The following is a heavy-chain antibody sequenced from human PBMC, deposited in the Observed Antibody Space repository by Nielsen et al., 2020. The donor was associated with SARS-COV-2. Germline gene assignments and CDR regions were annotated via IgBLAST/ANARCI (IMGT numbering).Heavy chain of an antibody. D-gene: IGHD6-19*01. CDR3: AKETISSGWSRGYFDY. Sequence: GESLKISCAASGFTFSSYGMHWVRQAPGKGLEWVAVISYDGSNKYYAESVKGRFTISRDNSKNTLYLQMNSLRAEDTAVYYCAKETISSGWSRGYFDYWGQGTLVTVSS. CDR1: GFTFSSYG. J-gene: IGHJ4*02. CDR2: ISYDGSNK. V-gene: IGHV3-30*18.